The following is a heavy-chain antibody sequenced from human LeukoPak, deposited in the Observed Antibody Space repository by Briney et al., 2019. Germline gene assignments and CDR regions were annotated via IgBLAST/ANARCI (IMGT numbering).Heavy chain of an antibody. CDR2: INWNGGST. V-gene: IGHV3-20*04. Sequence: GGSLRLSCAASGFTFDDYGMSWVRQAPGKGLEWVSGINWNGGSTGYADSVKGRFTISRDNSRNTLYLQMNSLRAEDTAVYYCAKVANWNYVLLDYWGQGTLVTVSS. CDR1: GFTFDDYG. CDR3: AKVANWNYVLLDY. J-gene: IGHJ4*02. D-gene: IGHD1-7*01.